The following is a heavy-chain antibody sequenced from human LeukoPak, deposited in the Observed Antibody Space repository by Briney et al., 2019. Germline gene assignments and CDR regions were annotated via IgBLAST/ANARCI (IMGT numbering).Heavy chain of an antibody. CDR3: ARAYYDSSGLYYFDY. J-gene: IGHJ4*02. CDR2: MYHSGST. CDR1: GYSISSAYY. D-gene: IGHD3-22*01. V-gene: IGHV4-38-2*02. Sequence: SETLSLTCSVSGYSISSAYYWGWIRQPPGKGLEWIGTMYHSGSTNYNPSLKSRVTISVDTSKNQFSLKLSSVTAADTAVYYCARAYYDSSGLYYFDYWGQGTLVTVSS.